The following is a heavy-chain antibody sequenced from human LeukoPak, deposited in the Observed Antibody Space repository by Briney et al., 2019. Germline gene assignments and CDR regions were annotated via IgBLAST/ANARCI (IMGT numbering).Heavy chain of an antibody. CDR2: ISSSSSYI. D-gene: IGHD6-13*01. CDR3: AREGAAAGNYFDY. V-gene: IGHV3-21*01. J-gene: IGHJ4*02. Sequence: GGSLRLSCAASGFTFSSYSMNWVRQAPGKGLEWVSSISSSSSYIYYADSVKGRFTISRDNAKNSLYLQMNSLRAEDTAVYYWAREGAAAGNYFDYWGQGTLVTVSS. CDR1: GFTFSSYS.